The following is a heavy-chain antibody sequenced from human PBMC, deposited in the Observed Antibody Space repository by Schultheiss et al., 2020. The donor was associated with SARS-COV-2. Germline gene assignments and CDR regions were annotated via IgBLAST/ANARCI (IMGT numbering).Heavy chain of an antibody. CDR2: IDPSDSYT. Sequence: GESLKISCKGSGYSFTSYWIGWVRQMPGKGLEWMGRIDPSDSYTNYSPSFQGQVTISADKSISTAYLQWSSLKASDTAMYYCARLQYCSSTSCYTLNAFDIWGQGTMVTVSS. CDR1: GYSFTSYW. D-gene: IGHD2-2*02. V-gene: IGHV5-10-1*04. J-gene: IGHJ3*02. CDR3: ARLQYCSSTSCYTLNAFDI.